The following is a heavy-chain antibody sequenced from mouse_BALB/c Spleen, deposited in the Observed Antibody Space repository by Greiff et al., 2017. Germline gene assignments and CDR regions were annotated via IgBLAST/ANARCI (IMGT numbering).Heavy chain of an antibody. CDR1: GFTFSSFG. J-gene: IGHJ4*01. CDR2: ISSGSSTI. V-gene: IGHV5-17*02. D-gene: IGHD1-1*01. Sequence: EVQGVESGGGLVQPGGSRKLSCAASGFTFSSFGMHWVRQAPEKGLEWVAYISSGSSTIYYADTVKGRFTISRDNPKTTLFLQMTSLRSEATAMYYCSRSYYGRSMDYWGQGTSVTVSS. CDR3: SRSYYGRSMDY.